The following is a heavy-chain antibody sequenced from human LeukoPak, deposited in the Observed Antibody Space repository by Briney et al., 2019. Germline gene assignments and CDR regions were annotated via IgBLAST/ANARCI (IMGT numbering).Heavy chain of an antibody. CDR3: ARDPTYGVVVAAALHYYYYMDV. D-gene: IGHD2-15*01. J-gene: IGHJ6*03. Sequence: PGGSLRLSCADSGFAFSSYWISWVRQAPGKGLEWVANIKQDGSEKYYVDSVKGRFTISRDNAKNSLYLQMNSLRAEDTAVYYCARDPTYGVVVAAALHYYYYMDVWGKGTTVTVSS. V-gene: IGHV3-7*01. CDR2: IKQDGSEK. CDR1: GFAFSSYW.